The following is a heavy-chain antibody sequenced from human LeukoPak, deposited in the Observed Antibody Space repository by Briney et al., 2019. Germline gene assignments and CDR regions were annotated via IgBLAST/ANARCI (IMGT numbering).Heavy chain of an antibody. CDR3: ARDYGGSSPFDY. CDR1: GFTFSSYA. D-gene: IGHD4-23*01. CDR2: ISSSDTV. V-gene: IGHV3-48*03. Sequence: GGSLRLSCAASGFTFSSYAMHWVRQAPGKGLEWVSYISSSDTVYYADSVKGRFTISRDNAKNSLYLQMNSLRAEDTAVYYCARDYGGSSPFDYWGQGTLVTVSS. J-gene: IGHJ4*02.